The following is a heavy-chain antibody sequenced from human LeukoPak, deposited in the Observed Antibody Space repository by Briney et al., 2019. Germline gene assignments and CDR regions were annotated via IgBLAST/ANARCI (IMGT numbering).Heavy chain of an antibody. Sequence: PGGSLRLSCAGSGFTFSNHQMNWVGGAQGKGLEWVAKIKQDGGEKHYVDSVKGRFTISRDNAKNSLYLQMNSLRVEDTAMYYCVAKTFDVWGQGTMVTVSS. J-gene: IGHJ3*01. CDR2: IKQDGGEK. V-gene: IGHV3-7*05. CDR1: GFTFSNHQ. CDR3: VAKTFDV.